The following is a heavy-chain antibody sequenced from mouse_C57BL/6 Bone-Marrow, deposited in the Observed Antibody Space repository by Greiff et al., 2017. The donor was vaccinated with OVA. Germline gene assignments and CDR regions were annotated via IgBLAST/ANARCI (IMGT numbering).Heavy chain of an antibody. CDR2: ISYDGSN. D-gene: IGHD4-1*01. V-gene: IGHV3-6*01. CDR3: ARDELTYWYFDV. Sequence: EVKLQESGPGLVKPSQSLSLTCSVTGYSITSGYYWNWIRQFPGNKLEWMGYISYDGSNNYNPSLKNRISITRDTSKNQFFLKLNSVTTEDTATYYCARDELTYWYFDVWGTGTTVTVSS. CDR1: GYSITSGYY. J-gene: IGHJ1*03.